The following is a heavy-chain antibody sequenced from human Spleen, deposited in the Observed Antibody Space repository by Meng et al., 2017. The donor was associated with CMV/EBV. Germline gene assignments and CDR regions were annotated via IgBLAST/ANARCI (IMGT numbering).Heavy chain of an antibody. CDR2: IIPIFGTA. CDR1: TLSSYV. J-gene: IGHJ5*02. D-gene: IGHD2-2*02. V-gene: IGHV1-69*05. CDR3: ARAHEYCSSTSCYIDWFDP. Sequence: TLSSYVISWVRQAPGQGLEWMGGIIPIFGTANYAQKFQGRVTITTDESTSTAYMELSSLRSEDTAVYYCARAHEYCSSTSCYIDWFDPWGQGTLVTVSS.